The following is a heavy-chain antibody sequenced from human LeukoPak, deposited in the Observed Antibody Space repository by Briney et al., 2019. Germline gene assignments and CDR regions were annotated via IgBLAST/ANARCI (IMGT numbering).Heavy chain of an antibody. CDR3: ARELWFGELSSADLAY. CDR1: GFTFSSYA. V-gene: IGHV3-30-3*01. Sequence: GRSLRLSCAASGFTFSSYAMHWVRQAPGKGLEWVAVISYDGSNKYYADSVKGRFTISRDNSKNTLYLQMNSLRAEDTAVYYRARELWFGELSSADLAYWGQGTLVTVSS. CDR2: ISYDGSNK. D-gene: IGHD3-10*01. J-gene: IGHJ4*02.